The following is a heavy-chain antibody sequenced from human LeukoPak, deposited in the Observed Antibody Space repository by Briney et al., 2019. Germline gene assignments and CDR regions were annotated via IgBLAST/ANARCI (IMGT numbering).Heavy chain of an antibody. J-gene: IGHJ4*02. CDR2: ISPDGSST. V-gene: IGHV3-74*01. D-gene: IGHD3-16*01. Sequence: GGSLRLSCAASGFTFSRYWVHWVRQAPGKGLVLVSRISPDGSSTNYADSVKGRFTISRDNAKNTLYLQMNSLRAEDTAVYYCARGTDGGWAKTFDYWGQGTLVTVSS. CDR1: GFTFSRYW. CDR3: ARGTDGGWAKTFDY.